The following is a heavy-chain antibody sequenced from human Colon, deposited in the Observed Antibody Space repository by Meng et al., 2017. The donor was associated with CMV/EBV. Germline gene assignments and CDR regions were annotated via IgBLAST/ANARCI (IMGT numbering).Heavy chain of an antibody. J-gene: IGHJ5*02. CDR1: GYTFTTFG. Sequence: ASVKVSCKASGYTFTTFGITWVRQAPGQGLEWMGWISAYNGHTDYAQKFQDRVTLTTDSSTSTVYMELRSLRSDDTAMYYCARVKCGTTSCSQGLDPWGQGTLVTVSS. D-gene: IGHD2-2*01. V-gene: IGHV1-18*01. CDR2: ISAYNGHT. CDR3: ARVKCGTTSCSQGLDP.